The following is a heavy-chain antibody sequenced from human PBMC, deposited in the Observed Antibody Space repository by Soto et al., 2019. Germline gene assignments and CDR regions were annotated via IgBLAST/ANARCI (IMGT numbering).Heavy chain of an antibody. CDR2: INHSGST. CDR1: GGSFSGNF. D-gene: IGHD5-12*01. Sequence: SETLSLTCAVYGGSFSGNFWTWIRQPPGKGLEWIGGINHSGSTNSNPSLKSRVTISVDTSKNQFSLKLNSVTAADTAVYYCARGQAFRDMVAAITGRMDYYFDFWGQGTPVTVSS. V-gene: IGHV4-34*01. J-gene: IGHJ4*02. CDR3: ARGQAFRDMVAAITGRMDYYFDF.